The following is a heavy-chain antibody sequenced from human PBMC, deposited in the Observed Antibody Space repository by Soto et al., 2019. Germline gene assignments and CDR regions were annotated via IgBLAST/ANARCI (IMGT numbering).Heavy chain of an antibody. CDR1: GFTFSDYY. CDR3: ARDLGYYDSSGYFDY. CDR2: ISSSDTII. V-gene: IGHV3-11*01. Sequence: GGSLRLSCAASGFTFSDYYMSWIRQAPGKGLEWVSYISSSDTIISYADSVKGRFTISRDNAKNSLYLQMNSLRAEDTAVYYCARDLGYYDSSGYFDYWGQGTLVTVSS. J-gene: IGHJ4*02. D-gene: IGHD3-22*01.